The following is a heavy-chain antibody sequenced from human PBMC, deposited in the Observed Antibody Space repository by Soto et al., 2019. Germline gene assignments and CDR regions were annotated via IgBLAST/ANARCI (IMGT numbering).Heavy chain of an antibody. CDR2: IRSKAYGGTT. CDR3: TRDQGIAAPPGYYHGSAV. V-gene: IGHV3-49*03. D-gene: IGHD6-13*01. J-gene: IGHJ6*02. Sequence: GGSLRLSCTASGFTFGDYAMSWFRQAPGKGLEWVGFIRSKAYGGTTEYAASVKGRFTISRDDSKSIAYLQMNSLKTEDTAVYYCTRDQGIAAPPGYYHGSAVWGQGTTVTVAS. CDR1: GFTFGDYA.